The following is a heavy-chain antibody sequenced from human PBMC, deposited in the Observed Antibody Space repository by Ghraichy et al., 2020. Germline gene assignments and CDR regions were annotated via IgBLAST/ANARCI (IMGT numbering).Heavy chain of an antibody. D-gene: IGHD2-15*01. CDR3: AKERGEGGYCSGGSCYYYYYGMDV. V-gene: IGHV3-23*01. CDR2: ISGSGGST. J-gene: IGHJ6*02. Sequence: GGSLRLSCAASGFTFSSYAMSWVRQAPGKGLEWVSAISGSGGSTYYADSVKGRFTISRDNSKNTLYLQMNSLRAEDTAVYYCAKERGEGGYCSGGSCYYYYYGMDVWGQGTTVTVSS. CDR1: GFTFSSYA.